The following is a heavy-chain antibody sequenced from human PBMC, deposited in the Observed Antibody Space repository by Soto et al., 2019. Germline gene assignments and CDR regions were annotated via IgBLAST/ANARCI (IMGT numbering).Heavy chain of an antibody. CDR1: GFTCSSHG. CDR3: AKDRYGDYGGIDY. CDR2: IKQDGSEK. D-gene: IGHD4-17*01. Sequence: GGSMRLPCAASGFTCSSHGMSWVRQTPGKGLEWVANIKQDGSEKYYVDSVKGRFTISRDTSKNTLFLQMNSLRAEDTAVYYCAKDRYGDYGGIDYWGQGTMVTVSS. J-gene: IGHJ4*02. V-gene: IGHV3-7*03.